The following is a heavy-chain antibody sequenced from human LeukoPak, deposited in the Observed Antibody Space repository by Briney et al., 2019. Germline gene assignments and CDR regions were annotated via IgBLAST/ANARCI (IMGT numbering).Heavy chain of an antibody. CDR3: ARGSGAAAGAFDY. V-gene: IGHV3-33*01. D-gene: IGHD6-13*01. CDR2: VWYDGNNK. CDR1: GFTFRSYG. J-gene: IGHJ4*02. Sequence: PGGSLRLSCAASGFTFRSYGMHRVRQAPGKGLEWVAIVWYDGNNKYYADSVKGRFTFSRDNSKDTVSLQSNSLRVEDTAVYYCARGSGAAAGAFDYWGQGTLVTVPS.